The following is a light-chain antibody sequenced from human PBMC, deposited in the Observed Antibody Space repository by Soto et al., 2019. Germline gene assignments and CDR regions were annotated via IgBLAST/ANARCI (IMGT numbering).Light chain of an antibody. CDR1: SSDVGAYNY. CDR2: DVS. Sequence: QSALTQPASVSGSPGQSITISCAGTSSDVGAYNYVSWYQQHPDKAPKLIIYDVSNRPSGVSNRFSGSKSGNTASLTISGLQAEDEADYYCSSYTTSTTLIFGGGTKLTVL. CDR3: SSYTTSTTLI. J-gene: IGLJ2*01. V-gene: IGLV2-14*01.